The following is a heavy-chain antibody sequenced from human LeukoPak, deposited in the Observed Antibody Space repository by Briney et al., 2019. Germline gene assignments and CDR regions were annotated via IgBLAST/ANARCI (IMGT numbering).Heavy chain of an antibody. CDR1: GFTFSSYE. D-gene: IGHD1-26*01. Sequence: PGGSLRLSCAASGFTFSSYEMNWVRQAPGKGLEWVSSISSSSSYIYYADSVKGRFTISRDNAKNSLYLQMNSLRAEDTAVYYCARGGSYIEYFQHWGQGTLVTVSS. CDR3: ARGGSYIEYFQH. J-gene: IGHJ1*01. CDR2: ISSSSSYI. V-gene: IGHV3-21*01.